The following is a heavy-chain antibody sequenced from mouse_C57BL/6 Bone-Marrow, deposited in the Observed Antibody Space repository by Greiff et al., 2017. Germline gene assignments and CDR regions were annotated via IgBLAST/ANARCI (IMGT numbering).Heavy chain of an antibody. CDR3: TGWGGWLLRGDYYAMDY. CDR1: GYTFTDYE. J-gene: IGHJ4*01. D-gene: IGHD2-3*01. V-gene: IGHV1-15*01. CDR2: IDPETGGT. Sequence: VQLQQSGAELVRPGASVTLSCKASGYTFTDYEMHWVKQTPVHGLEWIGAIDPETGGTAYNEKFKGKATLTAAKSSSTAYMELRSLTSEDSAVYYCTGWGGWLLRGDYYAMDYWGQGTSVTVSS.